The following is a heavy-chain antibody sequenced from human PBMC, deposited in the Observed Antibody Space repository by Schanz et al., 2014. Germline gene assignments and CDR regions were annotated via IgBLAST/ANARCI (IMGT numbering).Heavy chain of an antibody. J-gene: IGHJ3*02. Sequence: QVQLVQSGAEVKKPGSSVKVSCKASGYTFTSYSMHWVRQAPGQGLEWMGIINLSGGSTNNAQKFQGRLTMTRDTSISTAYMELSSLRSDDTAVYYCARGGGPEDVFDIWGQGTILTVSS. CDR2: INLSGGST. CDR1: GYTFTSYS. D-gene: IGHD5-12*01. V-gene: IGHV1-46*01. CDR3: ARGGGPEDVFDI.